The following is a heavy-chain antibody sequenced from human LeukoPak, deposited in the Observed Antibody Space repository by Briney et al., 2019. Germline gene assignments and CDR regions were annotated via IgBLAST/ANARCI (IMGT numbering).Heavy chain of an antibody. CDR3: ARVRGSFDY. Sequence: SETLSLTCTVSDGSISSSRYYWGWIRQPPRKGLEWIGSILYGGNTYYNPSLKSRVTMSVDTSENQFSLKLSSMTAADTAVYYCARVRGSFDYWGQGILVTVSS. D-gene: IGHD3-10*01. V-gene: IGHV4-39*01. CDR2: ILYGGNT. J-gene: IGHJ4*02. CDR1: DGSISSSRYY.